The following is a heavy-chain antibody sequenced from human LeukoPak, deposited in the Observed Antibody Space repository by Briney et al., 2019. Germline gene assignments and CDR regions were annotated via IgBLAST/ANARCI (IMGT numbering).Heavy chain of an antibody. D-gene: IGHD2-2*02. Sequence: GGSLRLSCTASGFTVSNNYMTWVRQAPGKGLEWVPVIYGSGSTFYAESVKGRFTISRDSSKNTLCLQMDSLRAEDTAVYYCARGMPATAIRPYFDSWGQGTLVTVSS. CDR3: ARGMPATAIRPYFDS. CDR1: GFTVSNNY. V-gene: IGHV3-66*01. J-gene: IGHJ4*02. CDR2: IYGSGST.